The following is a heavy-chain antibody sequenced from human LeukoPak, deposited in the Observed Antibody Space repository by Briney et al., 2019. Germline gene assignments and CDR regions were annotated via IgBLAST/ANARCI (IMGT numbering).Heavy chain of an antibody. Sequence: GGSLRLSCAASGFTFSSYAMSWVRQAPGKGLEWVSAISGSGSTNYADSVKGRFTISRDNSKNTLYLQMNSLRAEDTAVYYCAKDFGHSSSWDWYFDLWGRGTLVTVSS. CDR2: ISGSGST. CDR3: AKDFGHSSSWDWYFDL. J-gene: IGHJ2*01. CDR1: GFTFSSYA. V-gene: IGHV3-23*01. D-gene: IGHD6-13*01.